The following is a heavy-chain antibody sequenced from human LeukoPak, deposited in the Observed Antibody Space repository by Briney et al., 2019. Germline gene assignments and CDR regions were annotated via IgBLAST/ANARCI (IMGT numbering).Heavy chain of an antibody. D-gene: IGHD3-16*02. CDR2: VFWNGVDK. CDR3: SKDISAGGLDV. J-gene: IGHJ6*02. CDR1: GFIVNDHA. Sequence: GGSLRLSCVASGFIVNDHAMHWVRQTPGKGLEWVAGVFWNGVDKGYADSVKGRFTIFRDNAKNSMYLQMNSLRIEDTALYYCSKDISAGGLDVWGPETPVTVSS. V-gene: IGHV3-9*01.